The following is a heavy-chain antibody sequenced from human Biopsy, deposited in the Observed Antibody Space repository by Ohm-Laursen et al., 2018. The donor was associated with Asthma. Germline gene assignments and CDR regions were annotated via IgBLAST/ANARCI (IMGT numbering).Heavy chain of an antibody. CDR1: GYNFIRHS. D-gene: IGHD1-14*01. Sequence: ASVKVSCKASGYNFIRHSLSWVRQAPGQGPEWMGWIHTNTGNPTYAHGFTGRYVFSLDTSVSTAYLQISRLKSEDTAVYYCVRDQAHRDNWFDPWGQGTPVTVSS. J-gene: IGHJ5*02. CDR2: IHTNTGNP. CDR3: VRDQAHRDNWFDP. V-gene: IGHV7-4-1*02.